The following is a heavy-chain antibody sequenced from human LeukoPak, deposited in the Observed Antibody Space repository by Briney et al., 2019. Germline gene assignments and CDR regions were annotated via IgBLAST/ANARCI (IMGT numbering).Heavy chain of an antibody. CDR1: GFTFSNAW. V-gene: IGHV3-15*01. CDR2: IKSKTGGGTT. CDR3: TTDPGYFDY. J-gene: IGHJ4*02. Sequence: PGGSLRLSCAASGFTFSNAWMSWVRQAPGKGLEWVGRIKSKTGGGTTDYAAPVKGRFTISRDDSKNTLYLQMNSLKTEDTAVYYCTTDPGYFDYWGQGTLVTVSS.